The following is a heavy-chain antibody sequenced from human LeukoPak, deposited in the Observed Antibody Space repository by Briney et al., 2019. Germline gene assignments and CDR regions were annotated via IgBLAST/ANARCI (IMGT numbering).Heavy chain of an antibody. D-gene: IGHD3-16*01. CDR3: ARALGVHYYYYYYMDV. CDR2: IYYSGST. Sequence: QPSETLSLTCAVSGGSISSSSYYWGWIRQPPGKGLEWIGSIYYSGSTYYNPSLKSRVTISVDTSKNQFSLKLSSVTAADTAVYYCARALGVHYYYYYYMDVWGKGTTVTVSS. V-gene: IGHV4-39*07. CDR1: GGSISSSSYY. J-gene: IGHJ6*03.